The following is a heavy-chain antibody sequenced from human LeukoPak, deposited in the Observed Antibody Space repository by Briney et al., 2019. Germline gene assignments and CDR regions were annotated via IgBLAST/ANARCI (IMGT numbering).Heavy chain of an antibody. CDR2: ISSSSSSI. CDR1: GFSISIYR. D-gene: IGHD6-13*01. Sequence: GGSLTLSCTVSGFSISIYRMYWARKAPGQGLELVSSISSSSSSITYASSVKGRFTTSTDNAKNTLYLQMHSLIADDTSVSDGESRVRQQVASPLDYWGQGTMVTVSS. J-gene: IGHJ4*02. CDR3: ESRVRQQVASPLDY. V-gene: IGHV3-21*01.